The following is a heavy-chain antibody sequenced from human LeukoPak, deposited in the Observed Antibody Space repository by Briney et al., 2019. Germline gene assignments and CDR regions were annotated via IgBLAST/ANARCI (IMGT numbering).Heavy chain of an antibody. CDR2: MNPNSGNT. Sequence: ASEKVSCKASGYTFTSYDINWVRQATGQGLEWMGWMNPNSGNTGYAQKFQGRVTMTRNTSISTAYMELSSLRSEDTAVYYCARGTGGYQLLLYYYYGMDVWGQGTTVTVSS. CDR3: ARGTGGYQLLLYYYYGMDV. D-gene: IGHD2-2*01. J-gene: IGHJ6*02. V-gene: IGHV1-8*01. CDR1: GYTFTSYD.